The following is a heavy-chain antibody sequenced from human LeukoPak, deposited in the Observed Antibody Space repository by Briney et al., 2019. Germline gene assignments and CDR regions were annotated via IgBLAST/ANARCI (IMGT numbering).Heavy chain of an antibody. CDR1: GGSISGYY. V-gene: IGHV4-59*01. J-gene: IGHJ6*02. CDR2: IYYSGNT. CDR3: ARGWDTGYSYYGMDV. Sequence: PSETLSLTCTVSGGSISGYYWSWIRQPPGKGLEWIGYIYYSGNTNYNPSLKSRVTLSVDTSTNQPFLKLSSVTAADTAVYYCARGWDTGYSYYGMDVWGPGTTVTVSS. D-gene: IGHD5-18*01.